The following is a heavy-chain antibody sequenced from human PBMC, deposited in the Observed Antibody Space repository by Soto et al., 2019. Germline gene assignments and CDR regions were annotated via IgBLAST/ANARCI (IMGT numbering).Heavy chain of an antibody. D-gene: IGHD5-12*01. J-gene: IGHJ4*02. CDR3: ARLGRWLQALDS. V-gene: IGHV4-59*08. Sequence: QVQLQESGPGLVKPSETLSLTFTVSGGSISAYYWSWIRQPPGKGLEWVGYIYYTWSTTYNPSLNSRLTLSVDTSKNQFALKLRSVSAADTAVYYCARLGRWLQALDSWGQGTLVTVSS. CDR1: GGSISAYY. CDR2: IYYTWST.